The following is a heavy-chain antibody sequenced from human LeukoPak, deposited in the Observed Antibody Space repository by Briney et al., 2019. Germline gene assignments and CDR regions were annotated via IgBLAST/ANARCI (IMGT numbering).Heavy chain of an antibody. CDR1: GGSISSYY. V-gene: IGHV4-59*01. J-gene: IGHJ1*01. CDR3: ARVRGDFETD. D-gene: IGHD3-16*01. CDR2: RYYSGST. Sequence: SETLSLTCSVSGGSISSYYWTWIRQPPGKGLEWIGYRYYSGSTTYNPSLKSRVTISVDTSKSQFSLKSISVTAADTAIYYCARVRGDFETDWGQGTLVTVSS.